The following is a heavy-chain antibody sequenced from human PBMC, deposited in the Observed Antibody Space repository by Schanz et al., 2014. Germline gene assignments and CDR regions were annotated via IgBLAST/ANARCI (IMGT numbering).Heavy chain of an antibody. J-gene: IGHJ4*02. Sequence: QVQLVQSGAEVKKPGSSVKVSCKASGGTFSSDTFSWVRQAPGQGLEWMGRIIPILGIANYAQKFQGRVTITADRSTSTVYMELSSLRSEDTAVYYCARDGVDAAAGGNYWGQGTLVTVSS. CDR1: GGTFSSDT. D-gene: IGHD6-13*01. CDR3: ARDGVDAAAGGNY. V-gene: IGHV1-69*08. CDR2: IIPILGIA.